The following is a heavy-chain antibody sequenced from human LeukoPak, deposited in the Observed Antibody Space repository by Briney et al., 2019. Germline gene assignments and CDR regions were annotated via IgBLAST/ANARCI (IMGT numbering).Heavy chain of an antibody. CDR3: AKDREYSYYYDSSGSFDY. D-gene: IGHD3-22*01. CDR1: GFTFSSYS. CDR2: ISGSGGST. J-gene: IGHJ4*02. Sequence: GGSLRLSCAASGFTFSSYSMNWVRQAPGKGLEWVSAISGSGGSTYYADSVKGRFTISRDNSKNTLYLQMNSLRAEDTAVYYCAKDREYSYYYDSSGSFDYWGQGTLVTVSS. V-gene: IGHV3-23*01.